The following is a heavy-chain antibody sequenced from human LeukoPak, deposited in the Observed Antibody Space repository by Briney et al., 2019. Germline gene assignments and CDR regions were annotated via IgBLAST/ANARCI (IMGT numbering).Heavy chain of an antibody. Sequence: GGSLRLSCAASGFTFSSYGMHWVRQAPGKGLEWVSVIYSGGSTYYADSVKGRFTISRDNSKNTLYLQMNSLRAEDTAVYYCAKDRGSKAFDIWGQGTMVTVSS. V-gene: IGHV3-NL1*01. J-gene: IGHJ3*02. D-gene: IGHD3-10*01. CDR3: AKDRGSKAFDI. CDR2: IYSGGST. CDR1: GFTFSSYG.